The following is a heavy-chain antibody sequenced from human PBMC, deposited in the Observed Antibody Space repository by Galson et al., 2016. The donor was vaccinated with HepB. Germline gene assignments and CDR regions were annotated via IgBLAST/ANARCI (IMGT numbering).Heavy chain of an antibody. V-gene: IGHV3-23*01. J-gene: IGHJ5*02. D-gene: IGHD3-16*01. CDR3: VRQGGPGWFAP. CDR1: GFTFTKHA. CDR2: ISATGGTT. Sequence: SLRLSCAASGFTFTKHAMNWVRQAPGSGLEWVSSISATGGTTYYVESVKGRFTISRDNSNNTVYLQMNNLRVEDTAVYYCVRQGGPGWFAPWGQGTLVTVSS.